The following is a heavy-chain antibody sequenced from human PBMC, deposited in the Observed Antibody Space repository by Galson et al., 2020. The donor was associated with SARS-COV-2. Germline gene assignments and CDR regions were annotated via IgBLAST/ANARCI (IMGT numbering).Heavy chain of an antibody. Sequence: SETLSLTCTVSGGSISNDTYYWSWIRQPAGKRLEWIRRIYSSGITNYHPPPKSRVTVALDKSKNQFTLKLNSVTPADTAVYYCARGLQYFDGRLAGGYLNWFDPWGQGTLVTVSS. J-gene: IGHJ5*02. CDR1: GGSISNDTYY. CDR2: IYSSGIT. CDR3: ARGLQYFDGRLAGGYLNWFDP. D-gene: IGHD4-4*01. V-gene: IGHV4-61*02.